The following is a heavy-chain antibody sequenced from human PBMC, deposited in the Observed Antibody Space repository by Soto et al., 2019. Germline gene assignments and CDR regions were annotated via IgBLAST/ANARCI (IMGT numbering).Heavy chain of an antibody. Sequence: QVQVVQSGAEVKKPGSSVRVSCKASVDSFTKYTVNWVRQAPRQGLEWMGGIIPRFGTTNYAPTLQDRVTITADASMNTVYMELSSLRSDDTALYYCARGRGLYNSGRSQLDSWGQGTLVTVSS. CDR2: IIPRFGTT. V-gene: IGHV1-69*01. CDR1: VDSFTKYT. CDR3: ARGRGLYNSGRSQLDS. D-gene: IGHD1-1*01. J-gene: IGHJ4*02.